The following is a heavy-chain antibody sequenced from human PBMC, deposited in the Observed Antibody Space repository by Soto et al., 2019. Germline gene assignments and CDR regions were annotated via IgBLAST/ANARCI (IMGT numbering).Heavy chain of an antibody. Sequence: QVQLQESGPGLVKPSQTLSLTCTVSGGSISSGGYYWSWIRQHPGKGREWIGYIYYSGSTYYNPSLKSRVTISVDTSKNQFSLKLSSVTAADTAVYYCAGLWYSSSSEWDYWGQGTLVTVSS. CDR1: GGSISSGGYY. D-gene: IGHD6-6*01. CDR2: IYYSGST. CDR3: AGLWYSSSSEWDY. V-gene: IGHV4-31*03. J-gene: IGHJ4*02.